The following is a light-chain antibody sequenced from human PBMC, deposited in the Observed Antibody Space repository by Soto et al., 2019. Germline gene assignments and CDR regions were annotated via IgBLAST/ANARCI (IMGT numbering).Light chain of an antibody. Sequence: DIQMTQSPSSLSASVGDRVTITCRASQGISNSLAWFQQKPGKAPKSLIYAASSLHSGVPSKFSGSGSGTDFILTISSLHPEDFATYYCQQYKTYPFTFGQGTKLEIK. CDR2: AAS. CDR3: QQYKTYPFT. J-gene: IGKJ2*01. V-gene: IGKV1-16*02. CDR1: QGISNS.